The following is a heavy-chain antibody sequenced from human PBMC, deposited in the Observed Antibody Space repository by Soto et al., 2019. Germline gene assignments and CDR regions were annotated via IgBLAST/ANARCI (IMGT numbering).Heavy chain of an antibody. CDR3: ASEYCSGGSCPLSYGMDV. J-gene: IGHJ6*02. CDR1: GYTFTSYA. Sequence: ASVNVSCKASGYTFTSYAMHWVRQAPGQRLEWMGWINAGNGNTKYSQKFQGRVTITRDTSASTAYMELSSLRSEDTAVYYCASEYCSGGSCPLSYGMDVWGQGTTVTVSS. D-gene: IGHD2-15*01. V-gene: IGHV1-3*01. CDR2: INAGNGNT.